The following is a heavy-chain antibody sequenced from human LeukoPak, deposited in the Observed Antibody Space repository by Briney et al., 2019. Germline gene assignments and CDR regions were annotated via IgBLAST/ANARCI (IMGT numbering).Heavy chain of an antibody. V-gene: IGHV3-30*02. Sequence: GGSLRLSCAASGFTFSTYGMHWVRQAPGKGLEWVAFTRYDGSNKYYADSVKGRFTISRDNSKNTLYLQMNSLRAEDTAVYYCARDDYGGRGEFDYWGQGTLVTVSS. CDR2: TRYDGSNK. CDR3: ARDDYGGRGEFDY. CDR1: GFTFSTYG. J-gene: IGHJ4*02. D-gene: IGHD4-23*01.